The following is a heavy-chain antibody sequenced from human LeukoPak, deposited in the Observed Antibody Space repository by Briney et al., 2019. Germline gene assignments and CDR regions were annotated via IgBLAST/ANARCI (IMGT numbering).Heavy chain of an antibody. V-gene: IGHV1-46*01. D-gene: IGHD3-9*01. CDR2: INPSGGST. CDR3: AREWKGYFPYYYYMDV. J-gene: IGHJ6*03. Sequence: ASVKVSCKASGYTFTTYCVHWVRQAPGQGLEWMGIINPSGGSTTYAQKFRGRVTMTRDTSTSTVYMELSSLRSEDTAVYYCAREWKGYFPYYYYMDVWGKGTTVTISS. CDR1: GYTFTTYC.